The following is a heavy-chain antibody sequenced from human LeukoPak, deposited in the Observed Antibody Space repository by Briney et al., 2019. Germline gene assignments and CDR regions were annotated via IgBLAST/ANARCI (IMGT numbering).Heavy chain of an antibody. CDR2: MYYGGNT. CDR3: ARHSSVLPFDY. D-gene: IGHD3-10*01. V-gene: IGHV4-39*01. Sequence: SETLSLTCTVSGDSTSSSNYYWGWIRQPPGKGLEWIGSMYYGGNTYYNPSLKSRVTISVDKSKNQVSLKLSSVPAADTAVYYCARHSSVLPFDYWGQGTLVTVSS. CDR1: GDSTSSSNYY. J-gene: IGHJ4*02.